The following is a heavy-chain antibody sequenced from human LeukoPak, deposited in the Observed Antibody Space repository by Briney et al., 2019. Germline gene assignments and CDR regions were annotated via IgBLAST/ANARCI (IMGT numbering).Heavy chain of an antibody. D-gene: IGHD3-22*01. V-gene: IGHV4-34*01. CDR1: GGSFSGYY. J-gene: IGHJ4*02. CDR3: ASCHDSSGYFDY. CDR2: INHSGST. Sequence: SETLSLTCAVYGGSFSGYYWSWIRQPPGKGLEWIGEINHSGSTNYNPSLKSRVTISVDTSKNQFSLKLSSVTAADTAVYYCASCHDSSGYFDYWGQGTLSPSPQ.